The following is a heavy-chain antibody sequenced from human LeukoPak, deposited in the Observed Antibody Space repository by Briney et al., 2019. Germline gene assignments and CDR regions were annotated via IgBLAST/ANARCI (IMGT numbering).Heavy chain of an antibody. Sequence: GGSLRLSCAASGFTFSSYGMHWVRQAPGKGLEWVAFIRYDGSNKYYADSVKGRFTISRDNSKNTLYLQMNSLRAEDTAVYYCAKAGKGITGTTADWGQGALVTVSS. CDR2: IRYDGSNK. CDR3: AKAGKGITGTTAD. J-gene: IGHJ4*02. V-gene: IGHV3-30*02. D-gene: IGHD1-7*01. CDR1: GFTFSSYG.